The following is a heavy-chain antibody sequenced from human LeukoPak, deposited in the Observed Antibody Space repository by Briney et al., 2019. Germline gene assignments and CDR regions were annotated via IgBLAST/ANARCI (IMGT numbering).Heavy chain of an antibody. D-gene: IGHD2-21*02. V-gene: IGHV3-23*01. CDR1: GFTFTNHV. CDR3: AKVDPASVTGGVFYYYYYMDV. J-gene: IGHJ6*03. Sequence: GGSLRLSCAASGFTFTNHVITWVRQAPGKGLDWVSGISVSGAGTFYAESVKGRFTISRDNSKTTLSLQMNSLRAEDTAIYYCAKVDPASVTGGVFYYYYYMDVWGKGTTVTVSS. CDR2: ISVSGAGT.